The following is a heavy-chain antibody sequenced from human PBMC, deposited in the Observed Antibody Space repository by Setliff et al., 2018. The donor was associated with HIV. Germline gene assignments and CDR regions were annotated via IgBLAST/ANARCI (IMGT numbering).Heavy chain of an antibody. CDR1: GFTVSYYG. Sequence: PGGSLRLSCAASGFTVSYYGMTWVRQAPGKGPEWVANIKQDGSEKYYVESVKGRFTISRDNAKNSLYLQMNSLRVEDTAVYYCAKGRYGGYDWGTLDIRGQGTMVTVSS. CDR3: AKGRYGGYDWGTLDI. CDR2: IKQDGSEK. V-gene: IGHV3-7*03. J-gene: IGHJ3*02. D-gene: IGHD5-12*01.